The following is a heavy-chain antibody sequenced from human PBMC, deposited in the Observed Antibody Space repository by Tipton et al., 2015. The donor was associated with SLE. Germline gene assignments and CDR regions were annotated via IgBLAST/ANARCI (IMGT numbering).Heavy chain of an antibody. CDR1: GGSFSGYY. CDR2: INHSGST. J-gene: IGHJ4*02. V-gene: IGHV4-34*01. D-gene: IGHD2-15*01. CDR3: ARGAPVGYFDY. Sequence: TLSLTCAVYGGSFSGYYWSWIRQPPGKGLEWIGEINHSGSTNYNPSLKSRVTISVDTPKNQFSLKLSSVTAADTAVYYCARGAPVGYFDYWGQGTLVTVSS.